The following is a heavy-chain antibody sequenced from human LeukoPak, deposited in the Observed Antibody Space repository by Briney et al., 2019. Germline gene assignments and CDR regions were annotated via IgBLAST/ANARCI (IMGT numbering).Heavy chain of an antibody. D-gene: IGHD2-15*01. J-gene: IGHJ4*02. CDR2: ISGYNGNT. V-gene: IGHV1-18*01. CDR1: GYTFTSCG. CDR3: ARTPFLYCSGGSCYSDY. Sequence: ASVKASCKASGYTFTSCGLNWVRQAPGQGLEWMGWISGYNGNTNYTQKLQGRVTMTTDISTSTAYMELRSLRSDDTAVYYCARTPFLYCSGGSCYSDYWGRGTLVTVSS.